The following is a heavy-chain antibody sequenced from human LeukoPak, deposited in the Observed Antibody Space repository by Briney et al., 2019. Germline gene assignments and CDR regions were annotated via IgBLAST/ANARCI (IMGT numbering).Heavy chain of an antibody. D-gene: IGHD6-19*01. V-gene: IGHV4-34*01. CDR2: IYHSGST. CDR1: GESFSGYY. J-gene: IGHJ3*02. Sequence: SETLSLTCAVYGESFSGYYWSWIRQPPGKGLEWIGEIYHSGSTNYNPSLKSRVTISVDKSKNQFSLKLSSVTAADTAVYYCARDSRTSGWSRDAFDIWGQGTMVTVPS. CDR3: ARDSRTSGWSRDAFDI.